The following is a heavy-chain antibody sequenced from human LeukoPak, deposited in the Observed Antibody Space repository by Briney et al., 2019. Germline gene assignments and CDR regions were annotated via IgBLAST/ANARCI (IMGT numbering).Heavy chain of an antibody. CDR1: GFTSDDYA. CDR2: ISWNSGSI. J-gene: IGHJ4*02. CDR3: AKDMTTVTTAFDY. V-gene: IGHV3-9*02. D-gene: IGHD4-17*01. Sequence: GGSLRLSCAASGFTSDDYAMHWVRQAPGKGLEWVSGISWNSGSIGYADSVKGRFTISRDNAKNSLYLQMNSLRAEDTALYYCAKDMTTVTTAFDYWGQGTLVTVSS.